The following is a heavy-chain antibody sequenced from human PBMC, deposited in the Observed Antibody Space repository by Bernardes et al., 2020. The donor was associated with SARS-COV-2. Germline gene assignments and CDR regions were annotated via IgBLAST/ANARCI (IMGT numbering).Heavy chain of an antibody. J-gene: IGHJ4*02. D-gene: IGHD3-16*01. V-gene: IGHV3-23*01. CDR3: ASGQGSAFG. CDR1: GFTFSSYA. CDR2: ISDNDATT. Sequence: GGSLRLSCAASGFTFSSYAVSWVRQAPGKGLEWVSAISDNDATTYYADSVKGRFTISRDNAKNSLYLQMNSLRDEDTAVYYCASGQGSAFGWGQGTLVTVSS.